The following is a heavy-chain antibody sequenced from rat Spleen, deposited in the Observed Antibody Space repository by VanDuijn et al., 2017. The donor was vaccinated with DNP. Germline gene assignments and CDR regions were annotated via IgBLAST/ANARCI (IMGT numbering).Heavy chain of an antibody. V-gene: IGHV5-22*01. CDR3: ARWNSGHFVY. D-gene: IGHD4-3*01. J-gene: IGHJ2*01. Sequence: EVQLVESGGGLVQPGRSLKLSCAASGFTFSDSYMAWVRQVPKKGLEWVASISSEGSYTYYGDSVKGRFTISRDNAKNTLYLQMNSLRSEDMATYYCARWNSGHFVYWGQGVMVTVSS. CDR1: GFTFSDSY. CDR2: ISSEGSYT.